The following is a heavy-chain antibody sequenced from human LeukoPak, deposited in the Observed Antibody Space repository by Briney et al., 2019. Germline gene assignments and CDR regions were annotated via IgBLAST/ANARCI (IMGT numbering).Heavy chain of an antibody. V-gene: IGHV3-23*01. CDR1: GFTVSSNY. J-gene: IGHJ5*02. CDR3: AKVIGSYGSPWFDP. D-gene: IGHD5-18*01. Sequence: GGSLRLSCAASGFTVSSNYMSWVRQAPGKGLEWVSAISGSGGSTYYADSVKGRFTISRDNSKNTLYLQMNSLRAEDTAVYYCAKVIGSYGSPWFDPWGQGTLVTVSS. CDR2: ISGSGGST.